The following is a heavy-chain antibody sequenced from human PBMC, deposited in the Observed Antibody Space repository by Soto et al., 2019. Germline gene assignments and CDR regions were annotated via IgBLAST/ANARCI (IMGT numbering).Heavy chain of an antibody. Sequence: SSVKVSCKASGGTFSSYTISWVRQAPGQGLEWMGRIIPILGIANYAQKFQGRVTITADKSTSTAYMELSSLRSEDTAVYYCTSNTFGGVIVKAPDAPTHDYWGQGTLVTVSS. V-gene: IGHV1-69*02. D-gene: IGHD3-16*02. J-gene: IGHJ4*02. CDR1: GGTFSSYT. CDR3: TSNTFGGVIVKAPDAPTHDY. CDR2: IIPILGIA.